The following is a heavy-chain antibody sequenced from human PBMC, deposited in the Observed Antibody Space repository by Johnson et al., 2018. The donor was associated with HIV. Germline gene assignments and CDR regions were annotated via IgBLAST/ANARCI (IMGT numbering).Heavy chain of an antibody. CDR3: AKDSERITIFGVVIEFNTNDAFDI. V-gene: IGHV3-23*04. Sequence: VPLVESGGGLVQPGGSLRLSCAASGFTFSSYAMNWVRQAPGKGLEWVSAISGSGGSTYYADSVKGRFTIPRDTSKNTLYLQMNSLRAEDTAVYYCAKDSERITIFGVVIEFNTNDAFDIWGQGTMVTVSS. CDR1: GFTFSSYA. J-gene: IGHJ3*02. D-gene: IGHD3-3*01. CDR2: ISGSGGST.